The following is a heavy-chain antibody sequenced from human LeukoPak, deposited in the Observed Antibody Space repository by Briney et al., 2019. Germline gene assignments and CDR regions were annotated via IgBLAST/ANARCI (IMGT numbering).Heavy chain of an antibody. V-gene: IGHV3-15*07. CDR1: GFTFSNAW. D-gene: IGHD3-22*01. Sequence: KPGGSLRLSCAASGFTFSNAWMNWVRQAPGKGLEWVGRIKSKTDGGTTEYAAPVKGRFTISRDDSKNTLYLQMSSLKTEDTAVYYCTTDQAYYYDSSGYYRRRSYFDYWGQGTLVTVSS. J-gene: IGHJ4*02. CDR3: TTDQAYYYDSSGYYRRRSYFDY. CDR2: IKSKTDGGTT.